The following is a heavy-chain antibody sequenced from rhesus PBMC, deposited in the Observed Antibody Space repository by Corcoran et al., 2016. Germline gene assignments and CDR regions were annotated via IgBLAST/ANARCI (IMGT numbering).Heavy chain of an antibody. CDR3: AGVRIQRAQPYNSLVV. Sequence: QVQLQESGPGLVKPSETLSLTCAVSGYSISSGYYWNWIRQSPGKGLVWIGTIYGMVGTPSFTPSRERPVPLSVATSKSQFSLKLRSVTAADTAVYYCAGVRIQRAQPYNSLVVWGRGVLVTVSS. J-gene: IGHJ5-2*02. CDR2: IYGMVGTP. V-gene: IGHV4S14*01. D-gene: IGHD5-30*01. CDR1: GYSISSGYY.